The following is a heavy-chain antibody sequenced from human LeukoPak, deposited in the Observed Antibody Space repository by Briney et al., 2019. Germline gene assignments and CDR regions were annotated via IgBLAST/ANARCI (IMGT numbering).Heavy chain of an antibody. CDR1: GFMFSSNW. V-gene: IGHV3-7*03. CDR2: IKEDGTET. CDR3: AKEGRSLQTY. Sequence: GGSLRLSCAASGFMFSSNWMSWVRLAPGKGLEWVANIKEDGTETYYVDSVKGRFTISRDNAKNSLYSQMNSLRVEDTAVYYCAKEGRSLQTYWGQGTLVTVPS. J-gene: IGHJ4*02. D-gene: IGHD5-24*01.